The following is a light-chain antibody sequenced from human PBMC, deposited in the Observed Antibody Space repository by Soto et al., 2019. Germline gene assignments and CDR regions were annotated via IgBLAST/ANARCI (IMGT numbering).Light chain of an antibody. V-gene: IGKV3-20*01. CDR1: QSVGSSH. CDR2: GAS. Sequence: IVLTQSPGTLSLFPVERATLSCRASQSVGSSHLAWYQQKTGQSPRRLIHGASNRATGVPDRFSGSGSGTDFSLTISRVEPEEFAVYYCQQYGSSRGYTFGQGTKLEIK. J-gene: IGKJ2*01. CDR3: QQYGSSRGYT.